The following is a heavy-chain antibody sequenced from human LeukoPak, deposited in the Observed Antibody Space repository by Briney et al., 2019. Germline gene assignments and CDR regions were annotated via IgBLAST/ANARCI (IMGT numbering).Heavy chain of an antibody. CDR3: ARITPRHQMTRGSYGMDV. CDR2: IYYSGNT. CDR1: GDSISTSDSY. D-gene: IGHD1-14*01. V-gene: IGHV4-39*01. J-gene: IGHJ6*02. Sequence: SETLSLTCTVSGDSISTSDSYWGWLRQPPGKGLEWIASIYYSGNTYYSPSLKSRVTISLDTSKNQFSLKVTSVTVADTAVYYCARITPRHQMTRGSYGMDVWGQGSTVTVSS.